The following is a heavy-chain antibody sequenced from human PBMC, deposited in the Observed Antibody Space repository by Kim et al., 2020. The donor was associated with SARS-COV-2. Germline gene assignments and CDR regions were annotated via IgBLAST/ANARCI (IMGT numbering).Heavy chain of an antibody. Sequence: SETLSLTCAVYGGSFSGYYWSWIRQPPGKGLEWIGEINHSGSTNYNPSLKSRVTISVDTSKNQFSLKLSSVTAADTAVYYCARGRYYGSGCRGYFDYWGQGSLVTVPS. CDR1: GGSFSGYY. J-gene: IGHJ4*02. V-gene: IGHV4-34*01. D-gene: IGHD3-10*01. CDR2: INHSGST. CDR3: ARGRYYGSGCRGYFDY.